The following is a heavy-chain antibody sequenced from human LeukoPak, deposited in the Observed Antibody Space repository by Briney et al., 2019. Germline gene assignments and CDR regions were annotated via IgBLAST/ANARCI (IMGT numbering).Heavy chain of an antibody. CDR3: ARAPNRRWLQLILYFDY. CDR1: GFTVSSNY. V-gene: IGHV3-66*01. Sequence: GGSLRLSCAASGFTVSSNYMSWVHQAPGKGLEWVSVIYSGGSTYYADSVKGRFTISRDNSKNTLYLQMNSLRAEDTAVYYCARAPNRRWLQLILYFDYWGQGTLVTVSS. J-gene: IGHJ4*02. D-gene: IGHD5-24*01. CDR2: IYSGGST.